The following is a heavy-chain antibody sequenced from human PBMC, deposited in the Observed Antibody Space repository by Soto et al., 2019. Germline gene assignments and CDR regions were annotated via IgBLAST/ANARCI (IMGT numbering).Heavy chain of an antibody. CDR2: IYNSGST. V-gene: IGHV4-59*01. CDR1: GVSISSSY. CDR3: ARDRAFCSGRSCSSPPDYYYYMDV. Sequence: QVQLQESGPGLVKPSETLSLTCTVSGVSISSSYWSWIRQPPGKGLEWIGYIYNSGSTNYNPSLKSLVTISVDTSKHQVSLGLSSVTAADTAVYYCARDRAFCSGRSCSSPPDYYYYMDVWGKGTTVTVS. D-gene: IGHD2-15*01. J-gene: IGHJ6*03.